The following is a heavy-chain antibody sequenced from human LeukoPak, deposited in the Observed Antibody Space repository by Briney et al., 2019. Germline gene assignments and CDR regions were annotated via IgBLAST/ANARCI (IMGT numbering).Heavy chain of an antibody. CDR3: AGVNPFYYDILTGYPYYFDH. V-gene: IGHV1-69*01. CDR1: GGTFSSYA. J-gene: IGHJ4*02. D-gene: IGHD3-9*01. CDR2: IIPIFGTA. Sequence: GASVKVSCKASGGTFSSYAISWVRQAPGQGLECMGGIIPIFGTANYAQKFQGRVTITADESTSTAYMELSSLRSEDTAVYYCAGVNPFYYDILTGYPYYFDHWGQGTLVTVSS.